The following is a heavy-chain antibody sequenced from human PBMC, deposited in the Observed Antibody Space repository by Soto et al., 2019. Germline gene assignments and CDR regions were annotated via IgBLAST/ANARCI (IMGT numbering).Heavy chain of an antibody. CDR3: ARGQEHVIAAAGTLDY. CDR2: TYYRSKWYN. J-gene: IGHJ4*02. CDR1: GDSVSSNSAA. D-gene: IGHD6-13*01. V-gene: IGHV6-1*01. Sequence: SQTLSLTCAISGDSVSSNSAAWNWIRQSPSRGLEWLGRTYYRSKWYNDYAVSVKSRITINPDTSKNQFSLQLNSVTPEDTAVYYCARGQEHVIAAAGTLDYWGQGTLVTVSS.